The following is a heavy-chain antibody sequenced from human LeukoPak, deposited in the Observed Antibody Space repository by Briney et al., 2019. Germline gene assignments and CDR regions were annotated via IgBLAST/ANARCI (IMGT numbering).Heavy chain of an antibody. CDR3: ARLGRTVTADFDY. J-gene: IGHJ4*02. Sequence: SETLSLTCTVSGGSISSSSYYWGWIRQPPGKGLEWIGSIYYSGSTYYNPSLKSRVTISVDTSKNQFSLKLSSVTAADTAVYYCARLGRTVTADFDYWGQGTLVTVSS. V-gene: IGHV4-39*01. CDR1: GGSISSSSYY. CDR2: IYYSGST. D-gene: IGHD3-10*01.